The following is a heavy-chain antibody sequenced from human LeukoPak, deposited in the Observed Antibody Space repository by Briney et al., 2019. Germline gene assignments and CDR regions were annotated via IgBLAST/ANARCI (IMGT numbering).Heavy chain of an antibody. CDR2: IFPGDSGT. CDR1: ADSFTSYW. D-gene: IGHD3-10*01. CDR3: AGNRFGELGFDP. Sequence: EALKISCWGAADSFTSYWIGWGRQMPGKRVEWMGIIFPGDSGTRYSPSFQGQVTISADKSISTAYLQWSSLTAADTAMYYCAGNRFGELGFDPWGQGTLVTVSS. J-gene: IGHJ5*02. V-gene: IGHV5-51*01.